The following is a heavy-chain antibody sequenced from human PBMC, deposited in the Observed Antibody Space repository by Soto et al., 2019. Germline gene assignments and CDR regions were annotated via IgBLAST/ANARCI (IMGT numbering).Heavy chain of an antibody. CDR3: ARGQPDIVVVVAATLDY. Sequence: QVQLVQSGAEVKKPGSSVKVSCKASGGTFSSYAISWVRQAPGQGLECMGGIIPIFGTANYAQKFQGRVTITADESTSTAYMELSSLRSEDTAVYYCARGQPDIVVVVAATLDYWGQGTLVTVSS. CDR2: IIPIFGTA. J-gene: IGHJ4*02. D-gene: IGHD2-15*01. CDR1: GGTFSSYA. V-gene: IGHV1-69*12.